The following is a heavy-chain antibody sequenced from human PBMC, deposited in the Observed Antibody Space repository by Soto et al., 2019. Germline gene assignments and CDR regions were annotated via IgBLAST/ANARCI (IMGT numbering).Heavy chain of an antibody. CDR1: GFTFSNAW. J-gene: IGHJ4*02. Sequence: EVQLVESGGGLEKPGESLRLSCAASGFTFSNAWMGWVRQAPGRGLEWVGRIKSRSDGGTTDYAAPVKGRFTISRDDSENTLYLPMTSLESEDTALYYCTPDLMGFTGFYYWGQGPLVTVSS. V-gene: IGHV3-15*01. CDR2: IKSRSDGGTT. CDR3: TPDLMGFTGFYY. D-gene: IGHD2-8*02.